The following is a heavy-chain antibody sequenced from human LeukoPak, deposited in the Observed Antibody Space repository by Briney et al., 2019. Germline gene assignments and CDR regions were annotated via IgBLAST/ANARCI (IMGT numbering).Heavy chain of an antibody. D-gene: IGHD4-23*01. CDR2: INPNSGGT. CDR1: GYTFTSYY. CDR3: ARGGYGGNSGEDY. Sequence: ASVKVSCKASGYTFTSYYMHWVRQAPGQGLEWMGWINPNSGGTNYAQKFQGRVTMTRDTSISTAYMELSRLRSDDTAVYYCARGGYGGNSGEDYWGQGTLVTVSS. V-gene: IGHV1-2*02. J-gene: IGHJ4*02.